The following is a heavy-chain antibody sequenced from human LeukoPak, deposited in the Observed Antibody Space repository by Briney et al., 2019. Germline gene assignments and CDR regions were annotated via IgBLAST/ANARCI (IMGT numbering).Heavy chain of an antibody. Sequence: ASVKVSCKASGYTFTGYYMHWVRQAPGQGLEWMGWINPNSGGTNYAQKFQGRVTMTRDTSISTAYMELSRLRSDDTAVYYCARGVGIAVAGTIYFDYWGQGTLVTVSS. CDR3: ARGVGIAVAGTIYFDY. J-gene: IGHJ4*02. V-gene: IGHV1-2*02. D-gene: IGHD6-19*01. CDR1: GYTFTGYY. CDR2: INPNSGGT.